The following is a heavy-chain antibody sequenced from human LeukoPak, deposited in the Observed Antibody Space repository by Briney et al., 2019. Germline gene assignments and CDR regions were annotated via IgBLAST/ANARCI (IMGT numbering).Heavy chain of an antibody. J-gene: IGHJ5*02. D-gene: IGHD3-10*01. V-gene: IGHV4-59*01. Sequence: SETLSLTCGVHGGSFSAYYWSWIRQPPGKGLEWIGYIYYSGSTNYNPSLKSRVTISVDTSKNQFSLKLSSVTAADTAVYYCARCAPYGSGSYFWFDPWGQGTLVTVSS. CDR2: IYYSGST. CDR3: ARCAPYGSGSYFWFDP. CDR1: GGSFSAYY.